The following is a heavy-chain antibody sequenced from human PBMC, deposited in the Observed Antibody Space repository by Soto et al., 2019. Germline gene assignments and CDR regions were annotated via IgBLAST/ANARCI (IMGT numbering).Heavy chain of an antibody. CDR3: ARVRESTAAFDY. CDR2: IYPRDSDT. J-gene: IGHJ4*02. D-gene: IGHD2-8*02. Sequence: PGESLKISCKGSGYSFTRYWIGWVRQMPGKGLEWMGIIYPRDSDTRCSPSFQGQVTISADKSISTAYLQWSSLKASDTAMYYCARVRESTAAFDYWGQGTLVTVSS. CDR1: GYSFTRYW. V-gene: IGHV5-51*01.